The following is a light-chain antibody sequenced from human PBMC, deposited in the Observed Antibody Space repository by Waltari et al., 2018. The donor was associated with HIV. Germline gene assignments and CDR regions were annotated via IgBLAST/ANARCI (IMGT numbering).Light chain of an antibody. CDR3: ASYTARSSPWV. V-gene: IGLV2-14*03. J-gene: IGLJ3*02. Sequence: QSALTQPASVSGSPGQSITISCTGTSRDIGGYNYVSWYQQHPGTPPKVLIYDVINRPSGISDRFSGSKSGSTASLTISGLQAEDEADYDCASYTARSSPWVFGGGTKLTVV. CDR1: SRDIGGYNY. CDR2: DVI.